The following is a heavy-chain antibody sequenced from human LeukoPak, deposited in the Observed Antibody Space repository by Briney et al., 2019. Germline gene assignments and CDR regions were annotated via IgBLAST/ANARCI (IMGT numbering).Heavy chain of an antibody. CDR1: GFTFSSYA. D-gene: IGHD3-10*01. CDR2: ISGSGDNT. CDR3: ARSNYYGSGSYYKRGYYYYMDV. Sequence: PGGSLRLSCAASGFTFSSYAMSWVRQAPGKGLEWVSSISGSGDNTFNADSVKGRVTISRDNSKNTLFLQMNSLRAEDTAVYYCARSNYYGSGSYYKRGYYYYMDVWGKGTTVTVSS. V-gene: IGHV3-23*01. J-gene: IGHJ6*03.